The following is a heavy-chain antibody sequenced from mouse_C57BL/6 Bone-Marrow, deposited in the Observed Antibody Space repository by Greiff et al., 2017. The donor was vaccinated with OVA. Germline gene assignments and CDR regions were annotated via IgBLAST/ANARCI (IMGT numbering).Heavy chain of an antibody. CDR2: IYPRDGST. Sequence: QVQLKESGPELVKPGASVKLSCKASGYTFTSYDINWVKQRPGQGLEWIGWIYPRDGSTKYNEKFKGKATLTVDTSSSTAYMELHSLTSEDSAVYFCARGGLGGEAWFAYWGQGTLVTVSA. CDR1: GYTFTSYD. CDR3: ARGGLGGEAWFAY. J-gene: IGHJ3*01. V-gene: IGHV1-85*01.